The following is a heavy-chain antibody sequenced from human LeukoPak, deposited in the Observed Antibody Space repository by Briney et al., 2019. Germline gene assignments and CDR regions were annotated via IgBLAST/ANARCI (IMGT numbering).Heavy chain of an antibody. CDR3: ARANGMDV. CDR1: GFTFSSYG. Sequence: GGPLRLSCAASGFTFSSYGMHWVRQAPGKGLEWVSYISSTSSTIYYADSVKGRFTISRDNAKNSLYLQMSSLRDDDTALYYCARANGMDVWGQGTTVTVSS. V-gene: IGHV3-48*02. CDR2: ISSTSSTI. J-gene: IGHJ6*02.